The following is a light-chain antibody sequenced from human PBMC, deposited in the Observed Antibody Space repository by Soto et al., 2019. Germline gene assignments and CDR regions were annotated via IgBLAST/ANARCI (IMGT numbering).Light chain of an antibody. V-gene: IGKV3-20*01. CDR1: QSVSSSY. CDR2: GAS. CDR3: HQYDSSPLT. J-gene: IGKJ4*01. Sequence: EIVLTQSPGTLSLSPGERATLSCRASQSVSSSYLAWYQQKPGQATRLLIYGASSSATGIPDRFSGSGSGTDFTLTISRLEPEDFAVYYCHQYDSSPLTLGGGTKVEIK.